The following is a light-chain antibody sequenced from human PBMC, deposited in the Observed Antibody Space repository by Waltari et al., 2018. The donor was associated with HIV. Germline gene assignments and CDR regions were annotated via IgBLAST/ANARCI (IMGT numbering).Light chain of an antibody. CDR2: HLH. J-gene: IGLJ1*01. CDR1: SLDIGLDNS. CDR3: SSFSSGPSLYI. V-gene: IGLV2-14*03. Sequence: SASIHPASVSGSPGPSITISCSGSSLDIGLDNSVSRYQQFSGAAPKLFSYHLHKRPSGVSDRFSGSNSGNTASLTISGLQTDDEAGYFCSSFSSGPSLYIFGGGTQVSVL.